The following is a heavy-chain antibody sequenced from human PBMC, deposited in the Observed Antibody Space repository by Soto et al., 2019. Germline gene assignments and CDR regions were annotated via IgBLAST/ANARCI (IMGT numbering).Heavy chain of an antibody. CDR2: INHSGST. V-gene: IGHV4-34*01. D-gene: IGHD2-2*01. Sequence: QVQLQQWGAGLLKPSETLSLTCAVYGGSVSGYYWSWIRQPPGKGLEWIGEINHSGSTNYNPSLKSRVTISVDTSKNQFSLKLSSVTAADTAVYYCARVLLRYIVVVPAAATDYYYMDVWGKGTTVTVSS. CDR1: GGSVSGYY. CDR3: ARVLLRYIVVVPAAATDYYYMDV. J-gene: IGHJ6*03.